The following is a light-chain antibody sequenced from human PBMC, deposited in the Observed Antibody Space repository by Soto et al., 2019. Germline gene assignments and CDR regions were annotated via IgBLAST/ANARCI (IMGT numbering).Light chain of an antibody. Sequence: QSALTQPASVSGSPGQSITISCTGTSSDVGSYNLVSWYQQHPGKAPKLMIYEGSRRPSGVSNRFSASKSGNTASLTISGLQAEDEADYYCCSYAGRSTYVFGGGTKLTVL. CDR2: EGS. CDR1: SSDVGSYNL. CDR3: CSYAGRSTYV. J-gene: IGLJ2*01. V-gene: IGLV2-23*01.